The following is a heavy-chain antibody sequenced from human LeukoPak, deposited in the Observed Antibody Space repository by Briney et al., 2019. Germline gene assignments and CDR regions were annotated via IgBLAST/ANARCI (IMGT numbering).Heavy chain of an antibody. Sequence: ASVKVSCKAPGYTFTGYYMHWVRQAPGQGLEWMGWINPNSGGTNYAQKFQGWVTMTRDTSISTAYMELSRLRSDDTAVYYCARPRRDGYTYDYWGQGTLVTVSS. J-gene: IGHJ4*02. D-gene: IGHD5-24*01. CDR1: GYTFTGYY. CDR3: ARPRRDGYTYDY. V-gene: IGHV1-2*04. CDR2: INPNSGGT.